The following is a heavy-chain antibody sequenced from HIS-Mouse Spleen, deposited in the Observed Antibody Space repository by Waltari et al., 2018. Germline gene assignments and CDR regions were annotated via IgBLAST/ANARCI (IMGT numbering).Heavy chain of an antibody. D-gene: IGHD3-22*01. CDR3: ARAQNPYDSSGYYGY. V-gene: IGHV3-21*01. CDR2: ISSSSSYI. Sequence: EVQLVESGGGLVKPGGSLRLSCAASGFTFSSYSMNWVRQAPGKGLEWVSSISSSSSYIYYEESVKGRLNIARDNAKNSLYLQMNSLRAEDTAVYYCARAQNPYDSSGYYGYWGQGTLVTVSS. CDR1: GFTFSSYS. J-gene: IGHJ4*02.